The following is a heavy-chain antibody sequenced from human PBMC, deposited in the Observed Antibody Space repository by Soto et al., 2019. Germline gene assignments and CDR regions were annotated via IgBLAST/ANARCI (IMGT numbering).Heavy chain of an antibody. V-gene: IGHV1-18*04. J-gene: IGHJ3*02. Sequence: VKVSCKACGYTFTSYGCGWVRRPPGEGLEGMGGIIAYNGNTNYAQKPQGRVTMTTDTTTSTASMGLRSRGSDEATAFYCARTSRYRSGWYEDTWGQEPMVPVSS. CDR3: ARTSRYRSGWYEDT. CDR2: IIAYNGNT. CDR1: GYTFTSYG. D-gene: IGHD6-19*01.